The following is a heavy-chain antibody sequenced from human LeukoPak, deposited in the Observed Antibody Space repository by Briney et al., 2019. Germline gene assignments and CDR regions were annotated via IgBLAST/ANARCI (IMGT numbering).Heavy chain of an antibody. Sequence: GGSLRLSCATSGFTFSSYWMHWVRQAPGKGLVWVSRINTDASSTFYADSVKGRFTISRDNAKNTLYLQMNSLRAEDTAVYYCARQHYDFWILFDYWGQGTLVTLSS. CDR1: GFTFSSYW. J-gene: IGHJ4*02. CDR2: INTDASST. CDR3: ARQHYDFWILFDY. D-gene: IGHD3-3*01. V-gene: IGHV3-74*01.